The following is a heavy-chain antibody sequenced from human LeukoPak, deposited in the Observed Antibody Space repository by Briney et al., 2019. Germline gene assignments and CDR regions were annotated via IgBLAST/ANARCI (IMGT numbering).Heavy chain of an antibody. V-gene: IGHV4-61*02. D-gene: IGHD3-9*01. CDR3: ARDSLTFGILRYFDWPLAYDAFDI. CDR2: IYTSGST. CDR1: GGSISSGSYY. J-gene: IGHJ3*02. Sequence: SETLSLTCTVSGGSISSGSYYWSWIRQPAGKGLEWIGRIYTSGSTNYNPSLKSRVTISVDTSKNQFSLKLRSVTAADTAVYYCARDSLTFGILRYFDWPLAYDAFDIWGQGTMVTVSS.